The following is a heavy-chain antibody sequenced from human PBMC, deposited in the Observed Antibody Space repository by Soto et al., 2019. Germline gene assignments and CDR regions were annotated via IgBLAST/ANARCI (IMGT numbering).Heavy chain of an antibody. D-gene: IGHD4-17*01. CDR2: ISWNSGSI. CDR3: AKDAVYGDYVFVFDL. J-gene: IGHJ2*01. V-gene: IGHV3-9*01. CDR1: GFTFDDYA. Sequence: EVQLVESGGGLVQPGRSLRLSCAASGFTFDDYAMHWVRQAPGKGLEWVSGISWNSGSIGYADSVKGRFTISRDNAKNSLYLQMNSLRAEDTALYYCAKDAVYGDYVFVFDLWGRGTLVTVSS.